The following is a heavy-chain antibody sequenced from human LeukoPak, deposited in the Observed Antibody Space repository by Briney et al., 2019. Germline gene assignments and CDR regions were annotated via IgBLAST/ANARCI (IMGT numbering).Heavy chain of an antibody. J-gene: IGHJ3*02. CDR1: GGSFSNYY. CDR2: IYYTGST. D-gene: IGHD6-6*01. V-gene: IGHV4-59*12. CDR3: ARRGQGSSSRGDAFDI. Sequence: SETLSLTCTVSGGSFSNYYWNWIRQSPGRGLEWIGYIYYTGSTNYNPSLKSRVTMSVYPSKNQFSLKLSSVTAADTAVYYCARRGQGSSSRGDAFDIWGQGTMVTVSS.